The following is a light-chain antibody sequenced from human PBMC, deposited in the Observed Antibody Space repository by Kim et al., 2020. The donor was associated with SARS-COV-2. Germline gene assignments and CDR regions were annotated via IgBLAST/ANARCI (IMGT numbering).Light chain of an antibody. CDR2: GAS. Sequence: SPGERATPSCRASQSISSNFLAWYQRRPGQAPRLLIYGASSRATGIPDRFSGSGSGTDFTLTISRLEPEDFAVYYCQQYGTSPLTFGGGTKVDIK. CDR1: QSISSNF. J-gene: IGKJ4*01. V-gene: IGKV3-20*01. CDR3: QQYGTSPLT.